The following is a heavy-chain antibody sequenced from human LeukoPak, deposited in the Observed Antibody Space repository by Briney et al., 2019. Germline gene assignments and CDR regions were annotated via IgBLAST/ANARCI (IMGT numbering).Heavy chain of an antibody. CDR1: GFTFSNYW. J-gene: IGHJ5*02. CDR3: ARGADTGYSSDS. D-gene: IGHD6-19*01. CDR2: INSDARST. Sequence: GGSLRLSCAASGFTFSNYWMHLVRQAPGKGLVWVSRINSDARSTSYADSVKRRFTISRDNAKNTLYLQMNSLRAEDTAVYYCARGADTGYSSDSWGQGTLVTVSS. V-gene: IGHV3-74*01.